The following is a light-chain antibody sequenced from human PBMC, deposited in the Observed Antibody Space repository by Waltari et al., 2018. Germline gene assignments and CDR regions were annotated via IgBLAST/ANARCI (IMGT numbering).Light chain of an antibody. CDR2: WAS. V-gene: IGKV4-1*01. CDR1: RTVLYSSNNKNY. CDR3: QQYYNIPWT. J-gene: IGKJ1*01. Sequence: DIVMTQSPDSLAVSLGESATIHCKSSRTVLYSSNNKNYLAWYQQKAGQAPKLLISWASARQPGAPERFSGSGSGTDFALTISSLQAEDAAVYYCQQYYNIPWTFGQGTKVEVK.